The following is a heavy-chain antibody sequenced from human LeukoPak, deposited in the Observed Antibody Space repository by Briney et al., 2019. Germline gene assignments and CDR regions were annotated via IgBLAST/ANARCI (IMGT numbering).Heavy chain of an antibody. D-gene: IGHD3-10*01. V-gene: IGHV4-61*05. J-gene: IGHJ4*02. Sequence: PSETLSLTCTVAGVSISSSNSYWSWIRQPPGKGLEWIGYIYYRVTSGYNASLKSRVTMSVDMSTRQISLKLSSVTAADTAVYYCARPVGGDGSGSLWGPGTLVTVSS. CDR2: IYYRVTS. CDR1: GVSISSSNSY. CDR3: ARPVGGDGSGSL.